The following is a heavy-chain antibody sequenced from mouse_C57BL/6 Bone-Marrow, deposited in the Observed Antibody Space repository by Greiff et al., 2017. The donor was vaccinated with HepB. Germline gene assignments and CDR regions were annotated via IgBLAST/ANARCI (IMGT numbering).Heavy chain of an antibody. Sequence: EVQGVESGGGLVQPGGSLKLSCAASGFTFSDYYMYWVRQTPEKRLEWVAYISNGGGSTYYPDTVKGRFTISRDNAKNTLYLQMSRLKSEDTAMYYCARRGFITTVVATFYFDYWGQGTTLTVSS. CDR1: GFTFSDYY. D-gene: IGHD1-1*01. V-gene: IGHV5-12*01. CDR3: ARRGFITTVVATFYFDY. CDR2: ISNGGGST. J-gene: IGHJ2*01.